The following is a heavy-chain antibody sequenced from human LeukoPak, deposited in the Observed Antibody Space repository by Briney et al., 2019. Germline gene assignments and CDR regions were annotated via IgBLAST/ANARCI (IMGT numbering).Heavy chain of an antibody. D-gene: IGHD3-10*01. V-gene: IGHV4-31*03. CDR1: GGSISSGGYY. J-gene: IGHJ4*02. CDR3: ARAVGSGSYNFDY. CDR2: IYYSGST. Sequence: PSETLSLTCTVSGGSISSGGYYWSWIRQHPGKGLEWIGYIYYSGSTYYNPSHKSRVTISVDTSKNQFSLKLSSVTAADTAVYYCARAVGSGSYNFDYWGQGTLVTVSS.